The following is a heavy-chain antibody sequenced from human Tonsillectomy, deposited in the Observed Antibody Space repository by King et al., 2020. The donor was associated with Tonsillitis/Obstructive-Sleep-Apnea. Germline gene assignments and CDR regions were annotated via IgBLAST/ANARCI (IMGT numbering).Heavy chain of an antibody. D-gene: IGHD6-6*01. J-gene: IGHJ4*02. CDR3: AWGYRRSSGAFDY. CDR2: IWYDGSNK. Sequence: VQLVESGGGVVQPGRSLRLSCTASGFSFSSYGMHWVRQAPGKGLEWVTVIWYDGSNKYYADSVKGRFTISRDDSNNTLYLQMSSLRADDTAVYSCAWGYRRSSGAFDYWGQGTLVTVSS. CDR1: GFSFSSYG. V-gene: IGHV3-33*01.